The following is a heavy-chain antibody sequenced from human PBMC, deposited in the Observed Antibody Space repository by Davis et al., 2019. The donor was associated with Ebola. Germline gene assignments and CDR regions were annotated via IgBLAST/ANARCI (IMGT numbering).Heavy chain of an antibody. D-gene: IGHD3-3*01. CDR2: ISYDGSNK. J-gene: IGHJ6*02. V-gene: IGHV3-30*18. CDR1: GFTFSSYG. Sequence: GESLKISCAASGFTFSSYGMHWVRQAPGKGLEWVAVISYDGSNKYYADSVKGRLTISRDNSKNTLYLQMRSLRAEDTAVYYCVKTQFLEWSYGMDVWGQGTTVTVSS. CDR3: VKTQFLEWSYGMDV.